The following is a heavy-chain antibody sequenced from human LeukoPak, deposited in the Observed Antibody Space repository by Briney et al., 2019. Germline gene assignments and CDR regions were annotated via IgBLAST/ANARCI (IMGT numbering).Heavy chain of an antibody. Sequence: GGSLRLSCAASGFTFSSYGIHWVRQAPGKGLEWVTFIHSNGRNKYYADSVKGRFTISRDNAKNSLYLQMNSLRAEDTAVYYCARDLPDYWGQGTLVTVSS. CDR3: ARDLPDY. J-gene: IGHJ4*02. V-gene: IGHV3-30*02. CDR1: GFTFSSYG. CDR2: IHSNGRNK.